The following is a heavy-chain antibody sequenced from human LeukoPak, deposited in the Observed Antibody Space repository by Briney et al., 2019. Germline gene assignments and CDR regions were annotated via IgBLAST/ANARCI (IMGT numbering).Heavy chain of an antibody. CDR1: GFTFSSYA. CDR3: AKDLDYDILTGPFDY. Sequence: PGGSLRLSCAASGFTFSSYAMSWVRQAPGKGLEWVSAISGSGGSTYYADSVKGRFTISRDNSKNTLYLQINSLRAEDTAVYYCAKDLDYDILTGPFDYWGQGTLVTVSS. J-gene: IGHJ4*02. V-gene: IGHV3-23*01. CDR2: ISGSGGST. D-gene: IGHD3-9*01.